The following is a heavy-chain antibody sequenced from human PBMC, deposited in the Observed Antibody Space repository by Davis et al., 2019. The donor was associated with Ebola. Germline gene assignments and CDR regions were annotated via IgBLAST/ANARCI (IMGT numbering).Heavy chain of an antibody. D-gene: IGHD2-15*01. CDR3: ARDYVD. V-gene: IGHV4-38-2*02. CDR1: GYSISRSFS. CDR2: IYHSGST. J-gene: IGHJ4*02. Sequence: SDTLSLTCTVSGYSISRSFSWGWIRQPPGQGLEWIGSIYHSGSTNYSPSLKRRVTISADTSKNQFSLRLSSVTAADTAVYYCARDYVDWGQGTLVAVSS.